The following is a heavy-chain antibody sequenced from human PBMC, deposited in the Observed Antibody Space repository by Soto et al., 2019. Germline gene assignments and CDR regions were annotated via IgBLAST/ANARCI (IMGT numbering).Heavy chain of an antibody. CDR2: IYHSGST. Sequence: SETLSLTCAVSGGSISSGGYSWSWIRQPPGKGLEWIGYIYHSGSTYYNPSLKSRVTISVDRSKNQFSLKLSSVTAADTAVYYCARGLSVVVRGAGPLYYYGMDVWGQGTTVTVSS. CDR1: GGSISSGGYS. J-gene: IGHJ6*02. V-gene: IGHV4-30-2*01. D-gene: IGHD3-10*01. CDR3: ARGLSVVVRGAGPLYYYGMDV.